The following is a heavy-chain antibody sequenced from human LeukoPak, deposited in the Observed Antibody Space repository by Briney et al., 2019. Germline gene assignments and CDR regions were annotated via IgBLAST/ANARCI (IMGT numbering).Heavy chain of an antibody. V-gene: IGHV3-13*01. J-gene: IGHJ6*02. CDR2: IGTAGDT. CDR3: ARAQAVARSYYYYGMDV. D-gene: IGHD6-19*01. Sequence: GALRLSCAASGFTFSSYDMHWVRQATGKGLEWVSAIGTAGDTYYPGSVKGRFTISRENAKNSLYLQMNSLRAGDTAVYYCARAQAVARSYYYYGMDVWGQGTTVTVSS. CDR1: GFTFSSYD.